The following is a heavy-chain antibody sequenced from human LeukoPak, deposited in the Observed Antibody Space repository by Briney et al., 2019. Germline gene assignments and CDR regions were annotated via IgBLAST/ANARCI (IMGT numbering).Heavy chain of an antibody. Sequence: GGSLRLSCAASGFTFSNYWMHWVRQAPGKGLVWASRINTDGSSTTYADSVKGRFTISRDNAKNTLYLQMNSLSAEDTALYYCARGYSSSYRIDYWGQGTLVTVSS. D-gene: IGHD6-6*01. CDR1: GFTFSNYW. V-gene: IGHV3-74*01. J-gene: IGHJ4*02. CDR2: INTDGSST. CDR3: ARGYSSSYRIDY.